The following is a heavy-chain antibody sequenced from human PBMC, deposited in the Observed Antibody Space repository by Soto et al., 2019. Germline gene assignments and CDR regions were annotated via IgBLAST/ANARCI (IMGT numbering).Heavy chain of an antibody. J-gene: IGHJ3*02. D-gene: IGHD5-12*01. CDR3: ASQEMATKNVDAFDI. CDR2: IYPGDSDT. Sequence: GESLKISCKGSGYSFRSNWIGWVRQMPGKGLEWMGIIYPGDSDTRYSPSFQGQVTITADKSITTAYLQWSSLKASDTAMYYCASQEMATKNVDAFDIWGQGTMVTVSS. V-gene: IGHV5-51*01. CDR1: GYSFRSNW.